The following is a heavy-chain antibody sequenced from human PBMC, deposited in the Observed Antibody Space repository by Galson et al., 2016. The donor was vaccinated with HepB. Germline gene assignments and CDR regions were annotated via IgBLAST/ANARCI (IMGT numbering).Heavy chain of an antibody. V-gene: IGHV3-30*04. CDR1: GFSFNTYS. D-gene: IGHD1-26*01. CDR3: ARDAMGGGSGSYSAFDY. CDR2: ITSAGDKQ. Sequence: SLRLSCAASGFSFNTYSMHWVRQAPGKGLEWVAAITSAGDKQYYTDSVRGRFTISRDNSNNMMYLQMNSLRPEDTRVYYCARDAMGGGSGSYSAFDYWGQGTLVAVSS. J-gene: IGHJ4*02.